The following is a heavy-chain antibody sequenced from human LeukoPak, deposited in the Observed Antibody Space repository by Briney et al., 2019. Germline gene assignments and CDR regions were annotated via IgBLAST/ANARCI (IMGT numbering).Heavy chain of an antibody. CDR1: GGSISSYY. J-gene: IGHJ4*02. Sequence: PSETLSLTCTVSGGSISSYYWSWIRQPPGKGLEWIGYIYYSGSTNYNPSLKSRVTISVDTSKNQFSLKLSSVTAADTAVYYCARDIIAAAGTLGYWGQGTLVTVSS. V-gene: IGHV4-59*12. CDR2: IYYSGST. D-gene: IGHD6-13*01. CDR3: ARDIIAAAGTLGY.